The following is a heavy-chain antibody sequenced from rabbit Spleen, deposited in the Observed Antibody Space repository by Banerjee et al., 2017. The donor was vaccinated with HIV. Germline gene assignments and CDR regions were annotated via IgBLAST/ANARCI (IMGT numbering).Heavy chain of an antibody. D-gene: IGHD1-1*01. CDR2: IDTSDGDT. Sequence: QQLVESGGGLVKPGASLTLTCKASGFSFSSGYDMCWVRQAPGKGLEWIACIDTSDGDTDYANWPKGRFTIAKTSSTTVTLQMTSLTAADTATYFCARNYVNAFDPWGQGTLVTVS. CDR3: ARNYVNAFDP. J-gene: IGHJ2*01. V-gene: IGHV1S40*01. CDR1: GFSFSSGYD.